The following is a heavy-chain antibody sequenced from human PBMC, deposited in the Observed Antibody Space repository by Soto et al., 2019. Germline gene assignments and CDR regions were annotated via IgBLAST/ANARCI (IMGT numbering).Heavy chain of an antibody. V-gene: IGHV3-33*08. CDR2: ICYDGSNK. D-gene: IGHD6-19*01. CDR1: GFTFSSYA. J-gene: IGHJ6*02. Sequence: GGSLRLSCAASGFTFSSYAMHWVRQAPGKGLEYVAVICYDGSNKYYADSVKGRFTISRDNSKNTLYLQMNSLRAEDTAVYYCARDRLVHSSGSYYYYYGMDVWGQGTTVTVSS. CDR3: ARDRLVHSSGSYYYYYGMDV.